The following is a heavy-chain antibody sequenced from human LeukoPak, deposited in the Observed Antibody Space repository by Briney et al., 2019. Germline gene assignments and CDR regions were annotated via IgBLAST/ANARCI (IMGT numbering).Heavy chain of an antibody. D-gene: IGHD6-6*01. V-gene: IGHV4-59*01. CDR1: GGSFSGYY. J-gene: IGHJ4*02. Sequence: KPSETLSLTCAVYGGSFSGYYWSWIRQPPGKGLEWIGYIYYSGSTNYNPSLKSRVTISVDTSKNQFSLKLSSVTAADTAVYYCAREVVGSSFFDYWGQGTLVTVSS. CDR3: AREVVGSSFFDY. CDR2: IYYSGST.